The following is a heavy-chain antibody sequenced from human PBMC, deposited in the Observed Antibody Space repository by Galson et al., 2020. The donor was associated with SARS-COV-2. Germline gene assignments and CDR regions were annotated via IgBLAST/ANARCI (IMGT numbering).Heavy chain of an antibody. V-gene: IGHV4-30-4*01. CDR2: ISYSGTT. CDR3: ARISPGVEWLFWGFDS. D-gene: IGHD3-3*01. Sequence: SETLSLTCAVSGGSINSGYHFWSWIRQPPGKGLEWIGHISYSGTTYYNPSLKSRLTMSVDTSKNQFSLRLTSVTSADAAVYYCARISPGVEWLFWGFDSWGQGSLVTVAS. CDR1: GGSINSGYHF. J-gene: IGHJ5*01.